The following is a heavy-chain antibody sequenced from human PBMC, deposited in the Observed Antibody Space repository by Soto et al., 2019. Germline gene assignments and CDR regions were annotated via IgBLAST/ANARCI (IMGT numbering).Heavy chain of an antibody. V-gene: IGHV3-23*01. J-gene: IGHJ4*02. Sequence: GGSLRPSCAASGFTFSSYAMSWVRQAPGKGLEWVSAISGSGGSTYYADSGKGRFTISRDNSKNTLYLQMNSLRAEDTAVYYCAKEDCSSTSCYASFPGNYFDYWGQGTLVTVSS. CDR3: AKEDCSSTSCYASFPGNYFDY. CDR1: GFTFSSYA. CDR2: ISGSGGST. D-gene: IGHD2-2*01.